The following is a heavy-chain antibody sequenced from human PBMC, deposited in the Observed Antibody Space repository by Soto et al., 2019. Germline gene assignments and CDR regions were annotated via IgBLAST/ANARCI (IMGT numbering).Heavy chain of an antibody. Sequence: GGSLRLSCAASGFTVSSNYMSWVRQAPGKGLEWVSVIYSGGSTYYADSVKGRFTISRDNSKNTLYLQMNSLRAEDTAVYYCASTDYDILTGYFDYWGQGTLVTVSS. V-gene: IGHV3-53*01. CDR1: GFTVSSNY. D-gene: IGHD3-9*01. CDR2: IYSGGST. J-gene: IGHJ4*02. CDR3: ASTDYDILTGYFDY.